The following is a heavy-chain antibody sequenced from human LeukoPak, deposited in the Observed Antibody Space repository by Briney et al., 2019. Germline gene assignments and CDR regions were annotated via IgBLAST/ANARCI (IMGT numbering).Heavy chain of an antibody. Sequence: SETLSLTCAVYGGSFSDYYWSWIRQPPGKGLEWIAEINHSGGSNYKPSLKSRVTMSVDTSKKQFSLKLSSVTAADTAVYYCAREPGTFDYPYMDVWGKGTTVTISS. CDR2: INHSGGS. V-gene: IGHV4-34*01. J-gene: IGHJ6*03. CDR1: GGSFSDYY. D-gene: IGHD3-16*01. CDR3: AREPGTFDYPYMDV.